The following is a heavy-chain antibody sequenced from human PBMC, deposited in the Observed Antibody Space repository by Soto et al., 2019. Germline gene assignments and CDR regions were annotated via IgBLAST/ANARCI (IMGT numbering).Heavy chain of an antibody. Sequence: GGSLRLSCAASGFTFSSYWMHWVRQAPGKGLVWVSRINSDGSSTSYADSVKGRFTISRDNAKNTLYLQMNSLRAEDTAVYYCARERRIAAAQKYNWFDPWGQGTLVTVSS. CDR3: ARERRIAAAQKYNWFDP. V-gene: IGHV3-74*01. CDR1: GFTFSSYW. CDR2: INSDGSST. D-gene: IGHD6-13*01. J-gene: IGHJ5*02.